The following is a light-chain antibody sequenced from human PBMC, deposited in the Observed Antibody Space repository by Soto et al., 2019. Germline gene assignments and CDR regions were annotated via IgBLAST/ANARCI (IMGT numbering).Light chain of an antibody. J-gene: IGLJ2*01. V-gene: IGLV1-47*01. CDR3: AAWDDSLRGVV. CDR2: RDN. CDR1: TSNIEKFY. Sequence: QSVLTQPPSASGTPGQRVTISCSGTTSNIEKFYVYWYQQLPGTAPKLLVVRDNQRPSGVPDRFSGSKAGTSASLAISGLRSDEEAEYYCAAWDDSLRGVVFGGGTKLTVL.